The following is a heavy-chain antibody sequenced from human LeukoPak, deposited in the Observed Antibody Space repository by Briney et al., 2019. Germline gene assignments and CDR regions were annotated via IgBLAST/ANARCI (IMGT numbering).Heavy chain of an antibody. CDR1: GFTFSSHW. J-gene: IGHJ3*02. CDR3: ARDDEWGGGLQDI. Sequence: GGSLRLSCAASGFTFSSHWMSWVRQAPGKGLEWVANIKQDGSETYYVVSVRGRFTISRDNARNSLYLQMNSLRAEDTAVYYCARDDEWGGGLQDIWGQGTMVTVSS. CDR2: IKQDGSET. V-gene: IGHV3-7*01. D-gene: IGHD1-26*01.